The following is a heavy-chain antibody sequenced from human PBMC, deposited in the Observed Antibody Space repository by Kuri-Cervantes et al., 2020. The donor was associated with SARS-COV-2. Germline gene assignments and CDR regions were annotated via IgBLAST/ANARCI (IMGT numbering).Heavy chain of an antibody. V-gene: IGHV4-59*01. CDR2: IYHSGST. CDR3: ATVRDSSFQH. Sequence: SETLSLTCTVSGGSISSYYWSWIRQPPGKGLEWIWYIYHSGSTNYNPSLKSRVTISVDTSKNQFSLKLISVTAADTSVYYCATVRDSSFQHWGQGTLVTVSS. CDR1: GGSISSYY. D-gene: IGHD3-22*01. J-gene: IGHJ1*01.